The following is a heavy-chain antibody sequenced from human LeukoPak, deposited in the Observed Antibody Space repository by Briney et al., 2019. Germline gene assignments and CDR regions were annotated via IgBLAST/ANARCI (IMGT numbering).Heavy chain of an antibody. J-gene: IGHJ6*02. CDR3: ARDKTMIVVVTYYYGMDV. CDR1: GFTFNSYA. CDR2: IKYDGSNK. V-gene: IGHV3-30-3*01. Sequence: GRSLRLSCAASGFTFNSYAMHWVRQATGKGLEWVAVIKYDGSNKYYADSVKGRFTISRDNSKNTLYLQMNSLRAEDTAVYYCARDKTMIVVVTYYYGMDVWGQGTTVTVSS. D-gene: IGHD3-22*01.